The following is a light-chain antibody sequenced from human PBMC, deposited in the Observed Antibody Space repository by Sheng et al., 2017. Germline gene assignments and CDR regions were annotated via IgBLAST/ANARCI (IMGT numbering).Light chain of an antibody. V-gene: IGLV1-44*01. CDR2: KTD. CDR3: AAWDDSLNGPV. J-gene: IGLJ1*01. Sequence: QTVVTQPPSASGTPGQSVTISCSGSDSTIGRNTVNWYQQLPGRAPRLLIFKTDQRPSGVPDRFSGSKSGTSASLAISGLQSEDEADYYCAAWDDSLNGPVFGTGTKVTVL. CDR1: DSTIGRNT.